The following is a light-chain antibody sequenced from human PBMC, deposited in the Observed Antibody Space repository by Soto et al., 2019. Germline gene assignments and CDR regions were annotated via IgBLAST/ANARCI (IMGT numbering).Light chain of an antibody. CDR1: SGDIGGYNY. CDR3: SSYTSISSPLYV. CDR2: DVS. V-gene: IGLV2-14*03. J-gene: IGLJ1*01. Sequence: QSVLTQPASVSGSPGQSITISCTGTSGDIGGYNYVSWYQQYPGKAPKLMIYDVSYRPSGVSNRFSGSKPGNTASLTISGLQAEDEADYYCSSYTSISSPLYVFGTGTKVTVL.